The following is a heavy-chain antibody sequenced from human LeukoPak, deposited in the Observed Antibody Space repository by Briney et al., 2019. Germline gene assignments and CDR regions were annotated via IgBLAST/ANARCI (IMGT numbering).Heavy chain of an antibody. V-gene: IGHV1-69*06. CDR2: IIPIFGTA. J-gene: IGHJ5*02. D-gene: IGHD3-10*01. CDR1: GYTFTSYD. Sequence: GASVKVSCKASGYTFTSYDINWVRQATGQGLEWMGGIIPIFGTANYAQKFQGRVTITADKSTSTAYMELSSLRSEDTAVYYCARAPSITMVRVARSYNWFDPWGQGTLVTVSS. CDR3: ARAPSITMVRVARSYNWFDP.